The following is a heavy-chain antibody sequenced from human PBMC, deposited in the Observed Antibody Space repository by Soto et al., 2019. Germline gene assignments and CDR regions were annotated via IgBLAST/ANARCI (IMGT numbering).Heavy chain of an antibody. D-gene: IGHD3-10*01. CDR2: INPSGGST. CDR3: ARDPSDHVLLWLGDLLREWYFDY. V-gene: IGHV1-46*01. Sequence: ASVKVSCKASGYTFTSYYMHWVRQAPGQGREWMGIINPSGGSTSYAQKFQGRVTMTRDTPTSTVYMELSSLRPEDTTVYYCARDPSDHVLLWLGDLLREWYFDYWGQGTLVTVSS. J-gene: IGHJ4*02. CDR1: GYTFTSYY.